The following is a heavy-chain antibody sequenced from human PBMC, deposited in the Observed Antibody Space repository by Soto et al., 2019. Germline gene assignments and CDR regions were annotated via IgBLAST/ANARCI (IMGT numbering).Heavy chain of an antibody. Sequence: EVQLVESGGGLVQPGRSLRLSCAASGFTFDDYAMHWVRQAPGKGLEWVSGISWNSGSIGYAESVKGRFTISRDNAKNSLYLQMNSLRAEDTALYYCAKDSASGTIFGMAGGDFRYWGQGTLVTVSS. V-gene: IGHV3-9*01. CDR2: ISWNSGSI. D-gene: IGHD3-3*01. J-gene: IGHJ4*02. CDR3: AKDSASGTIFGMAGGDFRY. CDR1: GFTFDDYA.